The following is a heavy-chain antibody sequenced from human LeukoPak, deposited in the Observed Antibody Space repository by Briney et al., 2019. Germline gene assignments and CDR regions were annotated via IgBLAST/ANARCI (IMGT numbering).Heavy chain of an antibody. Sequence: RSGGSLRLSCAASGFTFDDYGMSWVRQAPEKGLEWVSGINWNGGSTGYADPVKGRFTISRDNAKNSLYLQMNSLRAEDTAVYYCAELGITMIGGVWGKGTTVTVSS. CDR2: INWNGGST. CDR1: GFTFDDYG. CDR3: AELGITMIGGV. V-gene: IGHV3-20*04. J-gene: IGHJ6*04. D-gene: IGHD3-10*02.